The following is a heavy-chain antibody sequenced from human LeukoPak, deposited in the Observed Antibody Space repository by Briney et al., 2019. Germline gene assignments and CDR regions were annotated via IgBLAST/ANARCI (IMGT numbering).Heavy chain of an antibody. CDR3: AGSGWPFDY. CDR2: ISASGVST. V-gene: IGHV3-23*01. D-gene: IGHD6-19*01. Sequence: GGSLRLSCAASGFTFSSYAMTWVRQAPGKGLEWVSGISASGVSTYYADSVKGHFTISRDNAKNSLYLQMNSLRAEDTAVYYCAGSGWPFDYWGQGTLVTVSS. CDR1: GFTFSSYA. J-gene: IGHJ4*02.